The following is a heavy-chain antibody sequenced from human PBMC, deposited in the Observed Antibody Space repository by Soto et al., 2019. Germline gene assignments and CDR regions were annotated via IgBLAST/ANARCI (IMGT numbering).Heavy chain of an antibody. J-gene: IGHJ6*02. V-gene: IGHV4-34*01. CDR1: GGSFSGYY. Sequence: SETLSLTCAAYGGSFSGYYWSWIRQPPGKGLEWIGEINHSGSTNYNPSLKSRVTISVDTSKNQFSLKLSSVTAADTAVYYCARRTYYDFWSGYYYYYCGMDVWGQGTTVTGSS. CDR2: INHSGST. CDR3: ARRTYYDFWSGYYYYYCGMDV. D-gene: IGHD3-3*01.